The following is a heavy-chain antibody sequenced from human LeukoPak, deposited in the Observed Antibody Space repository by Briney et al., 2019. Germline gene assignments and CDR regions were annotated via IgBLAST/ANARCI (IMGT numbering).Heavy chain of an antibody. D-gene: IGHD6-13*01. CDR1: GGSISSSSYY. CDR2: IYYSGST. V-gene: IGHV4-39*01. CDR3: ARTSGPGSWYDTYYFDY. Sequence: SETLSLTCTVSGGSISSSSYYWGWIRQPPGKGLEWIGSIYYSGSTYYNPSLKSRVTISVDTSKNQFSLKLSSVTAADTAVYYCARTSGPGSWYDTYYFDYWGQGTLVTVSS. J-gene: IGHJ4*02.